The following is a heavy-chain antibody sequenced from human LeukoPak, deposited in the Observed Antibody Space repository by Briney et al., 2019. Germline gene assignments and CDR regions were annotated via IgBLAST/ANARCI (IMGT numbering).Heavy chain of an antibody. Sequence: GGSLRLSCAASGFTFDDYAMHWVRQAPGKGLEWVSGISWNSGSIGYADSVKGRFTISRDNAKNSLYLQMNSLRAEDTALYYCAKTHVDFLGVDLFDYWGQGTLVTVSS. J-gene: IGHJ4*02. CDR3: AKTHVDFLGVDLFDY. V-gene: IGHV3-9*01. D-gene: IGHD3-3*01. CDR2: ISWNSGSI. CDR1: GFTFDDYA.